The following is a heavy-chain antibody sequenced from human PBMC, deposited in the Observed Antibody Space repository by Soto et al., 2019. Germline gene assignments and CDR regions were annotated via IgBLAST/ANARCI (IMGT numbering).Heavy chain of an antibody. CDR1: GFTFSNAW. V-gene: IGHV3-15*01. J-gene: IGHJ5*02. D-gene: IGHD3-9*01. CDR3: TTELRYFDGNWFDP. CDR2: IKSKTDGGTT. Sequence: PGGSLRLSCAASGFTFSNAWMSWVRQAPGKGLEWVGRIKSKTDGGTTDYAAPVKGRFTISRDDSKNTLYLQMNSLKTEDTAVYYCTTELRYFDGNWFDPWGQGTLVTVSS.